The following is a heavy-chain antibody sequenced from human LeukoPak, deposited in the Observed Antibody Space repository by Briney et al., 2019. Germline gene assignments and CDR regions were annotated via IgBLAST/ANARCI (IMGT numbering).Heavy chain of an antibody. CDR1: GFTFSSYD. Sequence: GGALRLSCAASGFTFSSYDMTWVRQAPGRGLEWVSGISWNSGSIGYADSVKGRFTISRDNAKNSLYLQMNSLRAEDTALYYCAKDRGFAAGNPLFDYWGQGTLVTVSS. D-gene: IGHD6-13*01. CDR3: AKDRGFAAGNPLFDY. V-gene: IGHV3-9*01. J-gene: IGHJ4*02. CDR2: ISWNSGSI.